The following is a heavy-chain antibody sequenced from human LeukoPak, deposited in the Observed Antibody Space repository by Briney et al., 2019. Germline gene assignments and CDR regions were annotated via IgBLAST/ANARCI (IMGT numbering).Heavy chain of an antibody. D-gene: IGHD2-15*01. J-gene: IGHJ6*02. CDR3: ARYPLLGYCSGGSCYGYYYYGMDV. CDR2: IYSGGST. V-gene: IGHV3-53*01. CDR1: GFTVSSNY. Sequence: GGSLRLSCAASGFTVSSNYMSWVRQAPGKGLEWVSVIYSGGSTYYADSVKGRFTISRDNSKSTLYLQMNSLRAEDTAVYYCARYPLLGYCSGGSCYGYYYYGMDVWGQGTTVTVSS.